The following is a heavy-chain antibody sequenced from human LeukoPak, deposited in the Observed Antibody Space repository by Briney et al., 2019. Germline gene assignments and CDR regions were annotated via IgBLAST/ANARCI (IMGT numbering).Heavy chain of an antibody. Sequence: GGSPRLSCAASGFTFSDYYMSWIRQAPGKGLEWVSYISSSGSTIYYADSVKGRFTISRDNAKNSLYLQMNSLRAEDTAVYYCARPYDSVYYFDYWGQGTLVTVSS. CDR3: ARPYDSVYYFDY. D-gene: IGHD3-22*01. CDR2: ISSSGSTI. J-gene: IGHJ4*02. CDR1: GFTFSDYY. V-gene: IGHV3-11*01.